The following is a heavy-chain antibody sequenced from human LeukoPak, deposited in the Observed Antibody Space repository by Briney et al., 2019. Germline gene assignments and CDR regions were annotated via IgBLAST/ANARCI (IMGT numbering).Heavy chain of an antibody. D-gene: IGHD4-17*01. J-gene: IGHJ4*02. Sequence: GGSLRLSCAASGFTFHDYAMHWVRQAPGKGLEWVSGLSWNGGNIGYAESVRGRFTISRDNAGNSLYLQMNSLRPEDTALCYCAKALGSTVTTRTYFDYWGQGTLVTVSS. CDR2: LSWNGGNI. V-gene: IGHV3-9*01. CDR1: GFTFHDYA. CDR3: AKALGSTVTTRTYFDY.